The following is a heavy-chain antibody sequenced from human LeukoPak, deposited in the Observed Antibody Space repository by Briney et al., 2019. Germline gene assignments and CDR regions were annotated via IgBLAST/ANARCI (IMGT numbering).Heavy chain of an antibody. D-gene: IGHD1-1*01. CDR2: VYYSENT. V-gene: IGHV4-39*01. CDR1: GESISSKSYY. CDR3: ATTPWRGNWFDP. J-gene: IGHJ5*02. Sequence: KPSETLSLTCTVSGESISSKSYYWGWIRQPPGKGLEWIANVYYSENTNYNPSLKSRVTVSADTSKNQFSLKLNSVTAADTAIYYCATTPWRGNWFDPWGQGTLVTVSS.